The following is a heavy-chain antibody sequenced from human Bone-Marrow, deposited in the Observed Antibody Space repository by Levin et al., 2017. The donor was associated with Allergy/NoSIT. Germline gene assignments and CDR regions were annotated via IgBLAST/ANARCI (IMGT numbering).Heavy chain of an antibody. D-gene: IGHD2-2*01. Sequence: SETLSLTCTVSGGSISNYYWSWIRQPPGKGLEWIGYIYYSGSTSYNPSLKSRVTISVDTSKNHFSLKLSSVTAADTAVYYCARVIFSKSTSSAYGLAVWGQGTTVTVSS. J-gene: IGHJ6*02. V-gene: IGHV4-59*01. CDR3: ARVIFSKSTSSAYGLAV. CDR1: GGSISNYY. CDR2: IYYSGST.